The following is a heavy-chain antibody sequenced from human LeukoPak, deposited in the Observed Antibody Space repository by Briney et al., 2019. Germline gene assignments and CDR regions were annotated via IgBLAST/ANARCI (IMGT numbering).Heavy chain of an antibody. CDR1: GYTFTGYY. Sequence: ASVKVSCKASGYTFTGYYMHWVRQAPGQGLEWRGWINPNSGGTNYAQKFQGRVTMTRDTSISTAYMELSRLRSDDTAVYYCAAGGMVEMATSSPFDYWGQGTLVTVSS. J-gene: IGHJ4*02. D-gene: IGHD5-24*01. CDR2: INPNSGGT. CDR3: AAGGMVEMATSSPFDY. V-gene: IGHV1-2*02.